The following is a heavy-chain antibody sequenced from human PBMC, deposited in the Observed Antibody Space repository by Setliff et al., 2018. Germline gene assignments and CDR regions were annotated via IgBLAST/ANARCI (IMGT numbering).Heavy chain of an antibody. CDR2: VRYDGSDV. J-gene: IGHJ4*02. CDR3: AKRGPYCSGGTCHYYFDY. CDR1: GFTFSDYS. V-gene: IGHV3-30*02. Sequence: GGSLRLSCLASGFTFSDYSIHWVRQAPGEGLEWVAFVRYDGSDVFLADSVKGRISISKDNSKNTVHLQMNSLRPDDSAVYYCAKRGPYCSGGTCHYYFDYWGQGTLVTVSS. D-gene: IGHD2-15*01.